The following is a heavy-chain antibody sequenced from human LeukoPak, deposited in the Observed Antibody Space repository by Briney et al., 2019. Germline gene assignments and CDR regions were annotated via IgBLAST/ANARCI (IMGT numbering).Heavy chain of an antibody. Sequence: PSETLSLTCTVSGCSISSSTYHWVWIRQPPGKGLEWIGNICYSGSTYYNPFLKSRLTISVDTSKNQFSLKLRSVTAGDTVVYYHTSRMFGQNWFLLGGQGPLVTVSS. CDR1: GCSISSSTYH. D-gene: IGHD3-9*01. J-gene: IGHJ1*01. V-gene: IGHV4-39*01. CDR2: ICYSGST. CDR3: TSRMFGQNWFLL.